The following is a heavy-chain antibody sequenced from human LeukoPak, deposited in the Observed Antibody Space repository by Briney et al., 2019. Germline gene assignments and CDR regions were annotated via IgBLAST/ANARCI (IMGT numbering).Heavy chain of an antibody. D-gene: IGHD1-26*01. J-gene: IGHJ4*02. CDR2: ISYDGSNK. V-gene: IGHV3-30*18. Sequence: PGGSLRLSCAACGFTFSSYGMHWVRQAPGEGLKWVAVISYDGSNKYYADSVKGRFTISRDNSKNTLYLQMNSLRAEDTAVYYCAKDYVGATSPDYWGQGTLVTVSS. CDR1: GFTFSSYG. CDR3: AKDYVGATSPDY.